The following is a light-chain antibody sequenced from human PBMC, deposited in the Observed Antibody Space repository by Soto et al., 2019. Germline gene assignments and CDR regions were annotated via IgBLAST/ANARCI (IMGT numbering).Light chain of an antibody. V-gene: IGKV1-5*01. CDR1: QSISSS. J-gene: IGKJ1*01. CDR3: QQYNSYL. Sequence: DIQVTQSPSTLSASVGGRFTITCRASQSISSSLAWYQQKTGKAAKLLLYDASCLESGVPSRFSGSGSGTEFTLTISSLQPDDFATYYCQQYNSYLFGQGTKVDIK. CDR2: DAS.